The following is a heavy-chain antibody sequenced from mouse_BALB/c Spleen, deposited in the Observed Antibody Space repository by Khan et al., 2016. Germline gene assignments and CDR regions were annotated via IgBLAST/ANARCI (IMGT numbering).Heavy chain of an antibody. CDR3: AKQMQTYYAMDY. CDR1: GFSLTDYG. Sequence: QVQLKESGPGLVAPSQSLSITCTVSGFSLTDYGVSWIRQPPGKGLEWLGVIWGGGSTYYNSALNSRLSISKDNSKSQVPLKMNSQQTDDTAMYYCAKQMQTYYAMDYWGQGTSVTVSS. V-gene: IGHV2-6-5*01. D-gene: IGHD6-1*01. J-gene: IGHJ4*01. CDR2: IWGGGST.